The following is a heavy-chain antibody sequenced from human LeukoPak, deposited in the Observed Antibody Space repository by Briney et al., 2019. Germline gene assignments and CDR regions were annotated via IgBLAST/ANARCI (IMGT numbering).Heavy chain of an antibody. Sequence: GGSLRLTCAASGFTFSFYWMSWVRQAPGKGLEWVANIKQDGSEKSYVDSVKGRFTISRDNAKNSLYLQMNSLRAEDTAVYYCARGGRCCSGGSCYLCLNDCWGQGTLVTVSS. V-gene: IGHV3-7*01. D-gene: IGHD2-15*01. CDR1: GFTFSFYW. CDR3: ARGGRCCSGGSCYLCLNDC. CDR2: IKQDGSEK. J-gene: IGHJ4*02.